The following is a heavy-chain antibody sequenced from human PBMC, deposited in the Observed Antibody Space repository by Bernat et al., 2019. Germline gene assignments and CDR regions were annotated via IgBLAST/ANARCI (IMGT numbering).Heavy chain of an antibody. V-gene: IGHV3-23*01. J-gene: IGHJ4*02. Sequence: EVQLLESGGGLVQPGGSLRLSCAASGFTFSSYAMDWVHQAPGKGLEWVSSISGSGDSTYYADSVKGRFTISRDNSKNTLYLQMNSLRAEDTAVYFCAKSPNYFGSGSYSWFDYWGQGTLVSVSS. D-gene: IGHD3-10*01. CDR1: GFTFSSYA. CDR3: AKSPNYFGSGSYSWFDY. CDR2: ISGSGDST.